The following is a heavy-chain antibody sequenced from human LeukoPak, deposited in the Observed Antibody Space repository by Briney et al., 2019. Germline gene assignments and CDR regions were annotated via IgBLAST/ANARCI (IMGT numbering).Heavy chain of an antibody. V-gene: IGHV4-39*07. CDR3: SFFQAEDGIRYFDWLSHYYYMDV. D-gene: IGHD3-9*01. CDR1: GGSISSSSYY. J-gene: IGHJ6*03. CDR2: IYYSGGT. Sequence: SETLSLTCTVPGGSISSSSYYWGWISQPPGKGLEWIGSIYYSGGTSYKPSLKSRVTISVAMSKNQFYLTLSSVTAADTAVYYCSFFQAEDGIRYFDWLSHYYYMDVWGKGTTVTVSS.